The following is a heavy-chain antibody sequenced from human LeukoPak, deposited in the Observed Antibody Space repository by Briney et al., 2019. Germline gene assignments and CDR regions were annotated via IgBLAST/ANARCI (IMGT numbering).Heavy chain of an antibody. V-gene: IGHV4-39*01. D-gene: IGHD3-10*01. CDR2: IYYSGST. CDR3: GLVRGMRGWFDP. CDR1: GGSISSSSYY. J-gene: IGHJ5*02. Sequence: SETLSLTCTVSGGSISSSSYYWGWIRQPPGKGLEWIGSIYYSGSTYYNPSLKSRVTISVDTSKNQFSLKLSSVPAADTAVYYCGLVRGMRGWFDPWGQGTLVTVSS.